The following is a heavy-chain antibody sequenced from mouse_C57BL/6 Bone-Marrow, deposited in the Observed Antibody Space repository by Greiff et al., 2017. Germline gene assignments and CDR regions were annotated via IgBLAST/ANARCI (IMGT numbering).Heavy chain of an antibody. CDR2: TFYSGIT. V-gene: IGHV3-3*01. J-gene: IGHJ1*03. CDR3: TIDSEYFDV. CDR1: GFSITSDCF. Sequence: EVKLQQSGPSLVRPSHTLSLSCTATGFSITSDCFWMWIRQPAGNQLEYIGYTFYSGITNYNPSFKSRTYITRDKSKNQFSLRLSSVTTEDTATYCCTIDSEYFDVWGTGTTVTVSS.